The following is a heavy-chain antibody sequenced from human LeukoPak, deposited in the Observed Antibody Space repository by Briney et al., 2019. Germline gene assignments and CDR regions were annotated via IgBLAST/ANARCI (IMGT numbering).Heavy chain of an antibody. CDR3: ARDFNGPYDIPYY. CDR2: ISSSSSYI. V-gene: IGHV3-21*01. J-gene: IGHJ4*02. CDR1: GFTLSSYS. Sequence: GGSLRLSCAASGFTLSSYSMNWVRQAPGKGLEWVSSISSSSSYIYYADSVKGRFTISRDNAKNSLYLQMNSLRAEDTAVYYCARDFNGPYDIPYYWGQGTLVTVSS. D-gene: IGHD3-9*01.